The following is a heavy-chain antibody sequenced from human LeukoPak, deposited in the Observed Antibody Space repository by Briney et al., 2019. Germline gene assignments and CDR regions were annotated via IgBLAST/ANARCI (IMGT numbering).Heavy chain of an antibody. CDR2: IYTSGST. CDR1: GGSISSGSYY. D-gene: IGHD2-2*01. Sequence: SETLSLTCTVSGGSISSGSYYWSWIRQPAGKGLEWIGRIYTSGSTNYNPSLKSRVTISVDTSENQFSLKLSSVTAADTAVYYCARDGSKFHTSCCSWFDPWGQGTLVTVSS. V-gene: IGHV4-61*02. J-gene: IGHJ5*02. CDR3: ARDGSKFHTSCCSWFDP.